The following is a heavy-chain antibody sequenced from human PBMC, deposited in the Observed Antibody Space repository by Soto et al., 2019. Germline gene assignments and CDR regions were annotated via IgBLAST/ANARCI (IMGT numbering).Heavy chain of an antibody. D-gene: IGHD7-27*01. J-gene: IGHJ4*02. CDR1: GLTFSDRW. CDR2: IKEDGSVI. Sequence: VQLVESGGGLVQPGGSLRLPCAGSGLTFSDRWMSWVRQAPGKGLEWVANIKEDGSVINYVDSVKGRFTISRDNANNFLYLQMNSLRVDDTAVYYCAGQGANLADWGQGTLVTVSS. CDR3: AGQGANLAD. V-gene: IGHV3-7*01.